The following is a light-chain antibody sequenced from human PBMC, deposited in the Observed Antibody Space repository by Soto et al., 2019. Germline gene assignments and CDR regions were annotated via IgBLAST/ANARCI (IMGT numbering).Light chain of an antibody. CDR1: SGSIASNY. CDR3: QSYDASNLV. J-gene: IGLJ3*02. Sequence: KFMLTQPHSVSESPGKTVIISCTRSSGSIASNYVQWYQQRPGSDPTTVIYEDNQRPSGVPDRFSGSIDSSSNSASLTISGLETEDEADYYCQSYDASNLVFGGGTKLTVL. CDR2: EDN. V-gene: IGLV6-57*03.